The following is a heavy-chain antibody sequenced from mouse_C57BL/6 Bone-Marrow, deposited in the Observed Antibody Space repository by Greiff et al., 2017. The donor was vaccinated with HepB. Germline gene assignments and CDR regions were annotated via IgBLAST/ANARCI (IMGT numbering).Heavy chain of an antibody. Sequence: EVMLVESGGGLVQPGGSLKLSCAASGIDFSRYWMSWVRRAPGKGLEWIGEINPDSSTINYAPSLKDKFIISRDNAKNTLYLQMSKVRSEDTALYDCAKERRVYGRDWYFDVWGTGTTVTVSS. CDR1: GIDFSRYW. V-gene: IGHV4-1*01. CDR2: INPDSSTI. CDR3: AKERRVYGRDWYFDV. D-gene: IGHD1-1*01. J-gene: IGHJ1*03.